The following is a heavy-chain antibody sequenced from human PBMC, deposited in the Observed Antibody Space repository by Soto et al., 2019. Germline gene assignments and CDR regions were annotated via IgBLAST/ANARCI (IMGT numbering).Heavy chain of an antibody. CDR3: ARSRYTSGWWPPPFDY. V-gene: IGHV4-59*01. CDR2: IYYSGST. CDR1: GGSISSYY. D-gene: IGHD6-19*01. J-gene: IGHJ4*02. Sequence: SETLSLTCAVSGGSISSYYWSWIRQPPGKGLEWIGYIYYSGSTNYNPSLKSRVTMSVDTSKNQFSLKLTSVTAADTAVYYCARSRYTSGWWPPPFDYWGQGTLVTVSS.